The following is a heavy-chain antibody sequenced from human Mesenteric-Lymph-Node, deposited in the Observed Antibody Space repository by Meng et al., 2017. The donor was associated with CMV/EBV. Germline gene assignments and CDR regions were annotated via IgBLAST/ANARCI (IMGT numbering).Heavy chain of an antibody. V-gene: IGHV3-7*01. J-gene: IGHJ4*02. CDR2: IKQDVSEI. CDR3: AREFHPHDFWSGYYLG. D-gene: IGHD3-3*01. Sequence: GGSLRLSCAASGFTFSNYWMSWVRQAPGKGLEWVANIKQDVSEIYYVGSVKGRFTISRDNAKNSVYLQMNSLRAEDTAVYYCAREFHPHDFWSGYYLGWGQGTLVTVSS. CDR1: GFTFSNYW.